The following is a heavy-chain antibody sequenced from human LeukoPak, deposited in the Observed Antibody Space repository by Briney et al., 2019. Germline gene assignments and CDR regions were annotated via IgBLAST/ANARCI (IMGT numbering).Heavy chain of an antibody. CDR2: ISSRSTYI. CDR3: ARDGSSGWPLKGAFDM. Sequence: GGSLRLSCAASGFTFSSYSMIWVRQAPGKGLEWVASISSRSTYIYHADSLKGRFTISRDNAKDSLYLQMNSLRAEDTAVYYCARDGSSGWPLKGAFDMWGQGTMVTVSA. D-gene: IGHD6-19*01. CDR1: GFTFSSYS. V-gene: IGHV3-21*01. J-gene: IGHJ3*02.